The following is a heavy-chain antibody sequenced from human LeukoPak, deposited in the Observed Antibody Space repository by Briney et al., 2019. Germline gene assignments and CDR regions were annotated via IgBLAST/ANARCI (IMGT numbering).Heavy chain of an antibody. CDR2: IYSGGST. J-gene: IGHJ4*02. V-gene: IGHV3-66*01. Sequence: PGGSLRLSCAASGFTVSSNYMSWVRQAPGKGLEWVSVIYSGGSTYYADSVKGRFTISRDSAKNTLYLQMNSLRAEDTAVYYCTGHHQAYSRTYWGQGTLVTVSS. D-gene: IGHD4-11*01. CDR1: GFTVSSNY. CDR3: TGHHQAYSRTY.